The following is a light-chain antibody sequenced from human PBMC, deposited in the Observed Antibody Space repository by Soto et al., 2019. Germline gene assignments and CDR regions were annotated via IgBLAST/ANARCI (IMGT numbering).Light chain of an antibody. CDR1: SSDFGGYNY. CDR2: DVS. CDR3: SSYTSSSTLVV. J-gene: IGLJ2*01. Sequence: QSALTQPASVSGSPGQSITISCTGTSSDFGGYNYVSWYQQHPCKAPKLMIYDVSNRPSGVSNRFSGSKSGNTASLTISGLQAEDEADYYCSSYTSSSTLVVFGGGTKLTVL. V-gene: IGLV2-14*01.